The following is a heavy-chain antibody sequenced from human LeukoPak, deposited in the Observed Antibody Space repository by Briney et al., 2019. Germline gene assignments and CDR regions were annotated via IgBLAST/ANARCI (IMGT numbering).Heavy chain of an antibody. CDR2: ISSSDTYT. V-gene: IGHV3-11*06. J-gene: IGHJ4*02. Sequence: GGSLRLSCAASGFTFSDYYMSWIRQAPGKGLEWVSYISSSDTYTNYADSVKGRFTISRDNAKNSLYLQMNSRRAEDTAVYYCARGPYSSGSSAYYWGQGTLVTVSS. D-gene: IGHD6-19*01. CDR3: ARGPYSSGSSAYY. CDR1: GFTFSDYY.